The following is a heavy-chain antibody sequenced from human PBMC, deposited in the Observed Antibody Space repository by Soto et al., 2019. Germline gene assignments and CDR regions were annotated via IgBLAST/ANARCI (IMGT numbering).Heavy chain of an antibody. D-gene: IGHD3-10*01. CDR2: IIPIFDAT. CDR3: ARDLTSGRGS. V-gene: IGHV1-69*01. CDR1: GGTFSRHS. Sequence: QVQMVQSGAEVKKPGSSARVSCKVSGGTFSRHSISWVRQAPGQGLEWMGGIIPIFDATQYAQKFQGRLTITADESTTTFHMDLSGLRPEDAAIYSCARDLTSGRGSWGQGTMVTVSS. J-gene: IGHJ4*02.